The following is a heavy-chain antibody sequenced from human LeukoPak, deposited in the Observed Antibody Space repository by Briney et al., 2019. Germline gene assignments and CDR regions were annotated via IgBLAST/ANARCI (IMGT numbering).Heavy chain of an antibody. CDR1: GFTFRNYG. V-gene: IGHV3-23*01. CDR3: ASRAPEGAFDM. Sequence: VGSLRLSCAASGFTFRNYGMTWVRQAPGKGLEWVSAISGSGGTTSYADSVKGRFTISRGNSKNTLYLQMNSLRADDTAVYYCASRAPEGAFDMWGQGTRVAVSS. CDR2: ISGSGGTT. J-gene: IGHJ3*02.